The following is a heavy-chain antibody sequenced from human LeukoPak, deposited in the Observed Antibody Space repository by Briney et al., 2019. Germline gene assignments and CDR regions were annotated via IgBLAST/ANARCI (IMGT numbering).Heavy chain of an antibody. Sequence: SETLSLTCAVYGGSFSGYYWNWIRQPPGKGLEWIGEINHSGSTNYNPSLKSRVTISVDTSKNQFSLNLSSVTAADTAVYYCASRRWEDIVVVPAAVFDYWGQGTLVTVSS. CDR1: GGSFSGYY. J-gene: IGHJ4*02. CDR2: INHSGST. V-gene: IGHV4-34*01. D-gene: IGHD2-2*01. CDR3: ASRRWEDIVVVPAAVFDY.